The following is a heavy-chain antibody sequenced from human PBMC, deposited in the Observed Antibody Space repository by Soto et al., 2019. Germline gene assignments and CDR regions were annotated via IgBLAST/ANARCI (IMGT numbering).Heavy chain of an antibody. Sequence: EVQLLESGGGLVQPGGSLRLSCAASGFTFSTFAMSWVRQAPGKGLEWVSAISGSGGGTYYADSVKGRFTISRDNSKNTLYLQMQSLRAEDTATYYCVNWNDEDVDWGQGTLVAVSS. V-gene: IGHV3-23*01. CDR3: VNWNDEDVD. CDR2: ISGSGGGT. CDR1: GFTFSTFA. J-gene: IGHJ4*01. D-gene: IGHD1-1*01.